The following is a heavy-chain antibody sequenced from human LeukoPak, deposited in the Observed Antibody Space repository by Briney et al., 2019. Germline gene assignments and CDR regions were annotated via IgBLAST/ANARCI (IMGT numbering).Heavy chain of an antibody. V-gene: IGHV3-30*03. D-gene: IGHD6-13*01. CDR2: ISYDGSNK. CDR1: GFTFSSYG. J-gene: IGHJ6*02. CDR3: ARDLPPTLAAAGIYYYGMDV. Sequence: GGSLRLSCAASGFTFSSYGMHWVRQAPGKGLEWVAVISYDGSNKYYADSVKGRFTISRDNAKNSLYLQMNSLRAEDTAVYYCARDLPPTLAAAGIYYYGMDVWGQGTTVTVSS.